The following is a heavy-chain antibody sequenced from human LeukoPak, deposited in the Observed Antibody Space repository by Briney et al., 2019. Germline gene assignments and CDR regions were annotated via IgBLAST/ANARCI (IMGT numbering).Heavy chain of an antibody. CDR3: ARFVDTAMDAFDI. CDR1: GYTFTGYY. V-gene: IGHV1-2*06. D-gene: IGHD5-18*01. Sequence: GASVTVSCKASGYTFTGYYMHWVRQAPGQGLEWMGRINPNSGCTNHDQKFQGRCNLTRNTSISTAYMELSRLRSDDTAVYYCARFVDTAMDAFDIWGQGTMVTVSS. J-gene: IGHJ3*02. CDR2: INPNSGCT.